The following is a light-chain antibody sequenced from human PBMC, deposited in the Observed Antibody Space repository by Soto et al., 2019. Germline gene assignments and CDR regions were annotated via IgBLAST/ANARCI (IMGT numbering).Light chain of an antibody. Sequence: DIQMTHSPASLSASVGSRFNITCRASQSISSYLNWYQQKQGKAPKLLIYAASSLQSGVPSRLSGSGSGTDLTITISSMKNEDFETYYCQQSYSNPITFGQGTRLEIK. CDR1: QSISSY. CDR3: QQSYSNPIT. CDR2: AAS. V-gene: IGKV1-39*01. J-gene: IGKJ5*01.